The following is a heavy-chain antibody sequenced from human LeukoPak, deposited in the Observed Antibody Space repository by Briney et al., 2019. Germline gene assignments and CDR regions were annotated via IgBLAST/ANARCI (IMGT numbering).Heavy chain of an antibody. CDR1: GDSVSSNSGA. CDR3: VRSFHSNYFDH. CDR2: TYYRSKWYS. J-gene: IGHJ4*02. Sequence: SQTLSLTCVISGDSVSSNSGAWHWIRQSPSRGLEWLGRTYYRSKWYSVYAVSVKGRITISPDTSENQFSLQLNSVTPEDTAMYYCVRSFHSNYFDHWGQGTLVTVSS. V-gene: IGHV6-1*01. D-gene: IGHD6-13*01.